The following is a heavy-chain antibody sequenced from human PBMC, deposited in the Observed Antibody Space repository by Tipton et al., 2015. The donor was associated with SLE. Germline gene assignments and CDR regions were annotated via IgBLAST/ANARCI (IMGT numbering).Heavy chain of an antibody. V-gene: IGHV4-61*09. CDR3: AREGYSSFIYYYYYGMDV. CDR2: IYTSGST. J-gene: IGHJ6*02. D-gene: IGHD6-13*01. Sequence: TLSLTCTVSGGSISSGSYYWSWIRQPAGQGLEWIGHIYTSGSTNYNPSLKSRVTISVDTSKNQFSLKLSSVTAADTAVYYCAREGYSSFIYYYYYGMDVWGQGTTVTVSS. CDR1: GGSISSGSYY.